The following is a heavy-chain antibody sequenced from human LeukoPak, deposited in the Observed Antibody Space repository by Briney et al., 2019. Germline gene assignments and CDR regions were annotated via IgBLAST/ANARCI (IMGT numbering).Heavy chain of an antibody. V-gene: IGHV3-30*03. CDR3: ASLTMGIP. D-gene: IGHD7-27*01. CDR1: GFTFSSYA. CDR2: ITDNGGDK. J-gene: IGHJ5*02. Sequence: GGSLRLSCAASGFTFSSYAMLWVRQIPGKGLEWVSVITDNGGDKNFADSVKGRFTVSGDNSNDTLFLHMTSLRHEDTAVYYCASLTMGIPWGQGTLVTVSS.